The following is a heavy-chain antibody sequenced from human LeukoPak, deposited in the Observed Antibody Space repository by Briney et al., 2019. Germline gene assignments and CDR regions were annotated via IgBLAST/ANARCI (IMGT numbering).Heavy chain of an antibody. CDR3: ARDSAAVGSDY. D-gene: IGHD6-13*01. CDR1: GGTFSSYV. V-gene: IGHV1-69*04. CDR2: IIPILGIA. J-gene: IGHJ4*02. Sequence: SVKVSCKASGGTFSSYVISWVRQAPGQGLEWVGRIIPILGIANYAQKFQGRVTITADKSTSTAYMELSSLRSEDTAVYYCARDSAAVGSDYWGQGTLVTVSS.